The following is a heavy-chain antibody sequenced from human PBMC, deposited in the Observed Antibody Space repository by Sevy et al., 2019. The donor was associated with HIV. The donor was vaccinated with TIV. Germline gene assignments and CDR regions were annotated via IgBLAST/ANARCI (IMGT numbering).Heavy chain of an antibody. CDR2: IWSDGSEK. CDR3: ARGQGDDYNYGLDV. J-gene: IGHJ6*02. D-gene: IGHD1-26*01. CDR1: GFAFSTYG. Sequence: GGSLRLSCAASGFAFSTYGLNWVRQAPAKGLEWWAVIWSDGSEKYYADSLKGRLTISRDNSKNTLYWQMNSLTAADTAVYYCARGQGDDYNYGLDVWGQGTTVTVSS. V-gene: IGHV3-33*01.